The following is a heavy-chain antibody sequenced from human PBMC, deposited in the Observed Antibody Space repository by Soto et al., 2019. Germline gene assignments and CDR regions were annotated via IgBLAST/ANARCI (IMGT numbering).Heavy chain of an antibody. CDR1: GFTFSSYA. V-gene: IGHV3-23*01. CDR3: AKDWGLRFLEWPQDWFDP. CDR2: ISGSGGST. D-gene: IGHD3-3*01. Sequence: PGVSLRLSCAASGFTFSSYAMSWVRQAPGKGLEWVSAISGSGGSTYYADSVKGRFTISRDNSKNTLYLQMNSLRAEDTAVYYCAKDWGLRFLEWPQDWFDPWGQGTLVTVSS. J-gene: IGHJ5*02.